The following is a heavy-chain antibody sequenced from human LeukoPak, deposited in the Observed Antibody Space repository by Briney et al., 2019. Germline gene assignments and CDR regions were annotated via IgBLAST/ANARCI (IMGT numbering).Heavy chain of an antibody. CDR1: GGSISSYY. V-gene: IGHV4-59*01. D-gene: IGHD6-19*01. Sequence: SETLSLTCTVSGGSISSYYWSWIRQPTGKGLEWIGYVYYSGSTKYNPSLKSRVTISVDTSKNQFSLNLSSVTAADTAVYYCARDYSGWYYFDYWGQGTQVTVSS. J-gene: IGHJ4*02. CDR3: ARDYSGWYYFDY. CDR2: VYYSGST.